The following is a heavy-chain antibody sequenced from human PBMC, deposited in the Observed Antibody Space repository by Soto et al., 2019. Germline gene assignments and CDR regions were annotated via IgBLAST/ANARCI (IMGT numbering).Heavy chain of an antibody. CDR1: GDSISSGNRY. J-gene: IGHJ5*02. V-gene: IGHV4-30-4*01. CDR2: IYYTGSA. D-gene: IGHD3-16*01. Sequence: SETLSLTCSVSGDSISSGNRYWSWIRQSPGKGLEWIGYIYYTGSAHYNPSLRGRVTISVDTSKNQFSLKLSSVTAADTAVYYCARRLGPRSRFDPWGQGTLVTVSS. CDR3: ARRLGPRSRFDP.